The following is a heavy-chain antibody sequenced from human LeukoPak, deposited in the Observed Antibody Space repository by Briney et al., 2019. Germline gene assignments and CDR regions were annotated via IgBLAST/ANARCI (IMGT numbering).Heavy chain of an antibody. J-gene: IGHJ4*02. V-gene: IGHV3-33*06. CDR3: AKDRDTVVTPEGVGN. Sequence: GGSLRLSCAASGFTFSNYDMHWVRQAPGKGLDWAAVIWYDGSNKYYADSVKGRFTISRDDSKNTLYLQMNSLRAEDTAVYYCAKDRDTVVTPEGVGNWGQGTLVTVSS. CDR1: GFTFSNYD. CDR2: IWYDGSNK. D-gene: IGHD4-23*01.